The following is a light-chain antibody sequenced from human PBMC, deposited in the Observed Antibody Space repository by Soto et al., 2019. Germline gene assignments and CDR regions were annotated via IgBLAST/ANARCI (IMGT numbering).Light chain of an antibody. Sequence: DIVMTQSPDSLAVSLGERTAINCKSGHYDLYSSNNKNYLAWYQQKPGQPPKLLIYWPSTRESGVPDRFSGSGSGTDFTLTISILQAEDVAVYYCQQYYSTPRTFGQGTKVEIK. CDR1: HYDLYSSNNKNY. CDR2: WPS. V-gene: IGKV4-1*01. J-gene: IGKJ1*01. CDR3: QQYYSTPRT.